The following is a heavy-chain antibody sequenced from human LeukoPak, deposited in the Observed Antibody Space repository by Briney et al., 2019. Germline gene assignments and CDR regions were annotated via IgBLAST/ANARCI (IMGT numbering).Heavy chain of an antibody. V-gene: IGHV3-9*01. J-gene: IGHJ4*02. Sequence: GGSLRLSCAASGFTFDDYATHWVRQAPGKGLEWVSGISWNSGSIGYADSVKGRFTISRDNAKNSLYLQMNSLRAEDTALYYCAKDMGEEYWGQGTLVTVSS. CDR3: AKDMGEEY. CDR1: GFTFDDYA. CDR2: ISWNSGSI. D-gene: IGHD3-16*01.